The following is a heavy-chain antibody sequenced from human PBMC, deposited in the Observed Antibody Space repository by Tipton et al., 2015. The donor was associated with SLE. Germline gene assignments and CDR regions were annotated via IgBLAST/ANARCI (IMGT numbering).Heavy chain of an antibody. CDR3: ARDHPDY. V-gene: IGHV3-23*03. CDR2: IYSGGST. Sequence: SLRLSCAASGFTFSSYAMSWVRQAPGKGLEWASVIYSGGSTYYADSVKGRFTISRDNAKNSLYLQMNSLRAEDTAVYYCARDHPDYWGQGALVTVSS. CDR1: GFTFSSYA. J-gene: IGHJ4*02.